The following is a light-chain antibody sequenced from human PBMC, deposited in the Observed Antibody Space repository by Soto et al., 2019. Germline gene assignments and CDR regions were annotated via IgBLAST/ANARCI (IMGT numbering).Light chain of an antibody. CDR2: DTS. J-gene: IGKJ4*01. V-gene: IGKV3-15*01. CDR3: HHHPIWPHTLA. CDR1: HSVSSN. Sequence: IVLTHSPATLSASPGTTATLSCRGWHSVSSNLGWYQQKPGPAPSLLIYDTSTTATDIPARFSGSGSGTEFTLTITSLHLQPFAVYYCHHHPIWPHTLASGRGTKVDIK.